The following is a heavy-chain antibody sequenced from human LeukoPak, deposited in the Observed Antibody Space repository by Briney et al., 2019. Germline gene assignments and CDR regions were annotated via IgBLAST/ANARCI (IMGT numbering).Heavy chain of an antibody. CDR1: GYSLSSGYY. V-gene: IGHV4-38-2*01. CDR2: IYHSGST. Sequence: PSETLSLTCAVSGYSLSSGYYWGWTRQPPGKGLEWIGSIYHSGSTYYNPSLKSRVTISVDTSKNQFSLKLSSVTAEDTAVYYCARPAVGGGDNNAFDIWGQGTMVTVSS. D-gene: IGHD2-21*01. J-gene: IGHJ3*02. CDR3: ARPAVGGGDNNAFDI.